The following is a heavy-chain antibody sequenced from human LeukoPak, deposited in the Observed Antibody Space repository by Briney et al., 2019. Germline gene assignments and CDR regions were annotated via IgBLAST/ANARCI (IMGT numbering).Heavy chain of an antibody. D-gene: IGHD3-9*01. CDR1: GFAFSSYS. CDR2: ICSSSGTI. V-gene: IGHV3-48*04. J-gene: IGHJ4*02. Sequence: GGSLRLSCAAPGFAFSSYSMNWVRQAPGKGLEWVSYICSSSGTIYYADSVKGRFTISRDNAKNSLYLQMNSLRAEDTAVYYCASYDILTGPYYFDYWGQGTLVTVSS. CDR3: ASYDILTGPYYFDY.